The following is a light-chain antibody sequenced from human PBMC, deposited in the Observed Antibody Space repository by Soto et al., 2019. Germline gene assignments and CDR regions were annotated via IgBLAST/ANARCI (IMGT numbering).Light chain of an antibody. CDR2: RAS. J-gene: IGKJ2*01. CDR3: QHYNFWPHS. V-gene: IGKV3-15*01. CDR1: QSVSTN. Sequence: EIVMTQSPATLSVSPGERATLSCRASQSVSTNLAWYQQKPGQAPRLLIYRASIRATGVPARFSGSGSGTEFTLNISGLQSEDVSIYFCQHYNFWPHSFGQGTKVDIK.